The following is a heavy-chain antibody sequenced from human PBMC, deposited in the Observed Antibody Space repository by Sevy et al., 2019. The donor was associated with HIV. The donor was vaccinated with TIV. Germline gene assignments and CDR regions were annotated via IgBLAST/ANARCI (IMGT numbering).Heavy chain of an antibody. CDR1: GFTFRSYA. CDR3: AKDLAYESSGYHDY. Sequence: GGSLRLSCSASGFTFRSYAMNWVRQAPGKGLEWVSAITGNGGSTYYADSVKGRFTISRDNSKGTLYLQMNSLRAEDTALYYCAKDLAYESSGYHDYWGQGTLVIVSS. D-gene: IGHD3-22*01. V-gene: IGHV3-23*01. CDR2: ITGNGGST. J-gene: IGHJ4*02.